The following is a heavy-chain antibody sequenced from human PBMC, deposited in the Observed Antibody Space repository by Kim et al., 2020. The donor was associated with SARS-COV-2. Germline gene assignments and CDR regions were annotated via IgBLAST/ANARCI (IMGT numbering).Heavy chain of an antibody. J-gene: IGHJ5*02. CDR3: ARQLYYDFWSGFPNWFDP. Sequence: SETLSLTCAVSGGSISSSNWWSWVRQPPGKGLEWIGEIYHSGSTNYNPSLKSRVTISVDKSKNQFSLKLSSVTAADTAVYYCARQLYYDFWSGFPNWFDPWGQGTLVTVSS. V-gene: IGHV4-4*02. CDR1: GGSISSSNW. D-gene: IGHD3-3*01. CDR2: IYHSGST.